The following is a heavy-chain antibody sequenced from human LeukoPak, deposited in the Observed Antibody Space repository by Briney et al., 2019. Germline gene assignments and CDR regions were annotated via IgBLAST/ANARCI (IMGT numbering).Heavy chain of an antibody. CDR3: EKDLWGSSVHDSSGYAHDY. D-gene: IGHD3-22*01. V-gene: IGHV3-23*01. CDR2: ISGSGGST. J-gene: IGHJ4*02. CDR1: GFSFSSYA. Sequence: PGGSLRLSCAASGFSFSSYAMTWVRQAPGKGLEWVSTISGSGGSTYYADSVKGRFTISRDNSKNTLHLQMNSLRAEDTAVYYCEKDLWGSSVHDSSGYAHDYWGQGTLVTVSS.